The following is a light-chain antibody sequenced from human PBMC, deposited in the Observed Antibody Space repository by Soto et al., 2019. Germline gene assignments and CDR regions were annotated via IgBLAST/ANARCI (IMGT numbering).Light chain of an antibody. CDR1: SSDVGGYNY. Sequence: QSALTQPPSASGSPGQSVTISCTGTSSDVGGYNYVSWYQQHPGKAPKLMIYEVSKRPSGVPDRFSGSKSGNTASLTVSGLHAEDEADYYCSSYAGSNVFGTGTKVTVL. CDR2: EVS. V-gene: IGLV2-8*01. J-gene: IGLJ1*01. CDR3: SSYAGSNV.